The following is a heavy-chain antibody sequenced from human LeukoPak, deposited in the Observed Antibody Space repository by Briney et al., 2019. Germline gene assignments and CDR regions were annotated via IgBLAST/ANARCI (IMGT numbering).Heavy chain of an antibody. D-gene: IGHD2-2*01. V-gene: IGHV1-2*06. CDR1: GYTFTAYY. CDR2: INPNSGGT. J-gene: IGHJ5*02. Sequence: ASVKVSCKASGYTFTAYYMHWVRQAPGQGLEWMGRINPNSGGTNYAQKFQGRVTMTRDTSISTAYMELSRLRSDDTAVYYCARDPTRVPAAYNWFDPWGQGTLVTVSS. CDR3: ARDPTRVPAAYNWFDP.